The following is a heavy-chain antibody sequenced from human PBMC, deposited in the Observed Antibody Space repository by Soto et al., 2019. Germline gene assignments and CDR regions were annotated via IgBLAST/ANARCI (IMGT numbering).Heavy chain of an antibody. J-gene: IGHJ4*02. CDR1: GFIFSDYP. CDR2: IGVSGADT. CDR3: AMRAVTGVWWVFAH. Sequence: EVQLLESGGDLVQPGGSLRLSCVASGFIFSDYPMTWVRQAPGKGLEWVSTIGVSGADTYYADSVKGRFTITRDKSKNTVDVQMNSLRAEDTAGYYWAMRAVTGVWWVFAHWGQGALVAGSS. V-gene: IGHV3-23*01. D-gene: IGHD6-19*01.